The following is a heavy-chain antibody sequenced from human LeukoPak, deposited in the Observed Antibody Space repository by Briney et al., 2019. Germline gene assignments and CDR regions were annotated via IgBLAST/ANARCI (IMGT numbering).Heavy chain of an antibody. V-gene: IGHV4-39*01. CDR1: GGSISSSSYY. CDR2: IYYSGST. J-gene: IGHJ4*02. D-gene: IGHD1-26*01. Sequence: SETLSLTCTVSGGSISSSSYYWGWIRQPPGKGLEWIGSIYYSGSTYYNPSLKSRVTISVDTSKNQFSLKLSSVTAADTAVYYCARHRGRDFDCWGQGTLVTVSS. CDR3: ARHRGRDFDC.